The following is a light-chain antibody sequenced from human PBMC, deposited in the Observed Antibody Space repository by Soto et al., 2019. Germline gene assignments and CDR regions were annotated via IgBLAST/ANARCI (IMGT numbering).Light chain of an antibody. V-gene: IGKV1-5*03. Sequence: DIQMTQSPSTLSASVGDRVTVTCRASQTISTWLAWYQQKPGKAPRLLMYKASTLEDGLPSRFSGSGSGTEFNITISSLQPDDFATYYCQQDNTYPLTFGGGTTVEIK. CDR1: QTISTW. CDR3: QQDNTYPLT. J-gene: IGKJ4*02. CDR2: KAS.